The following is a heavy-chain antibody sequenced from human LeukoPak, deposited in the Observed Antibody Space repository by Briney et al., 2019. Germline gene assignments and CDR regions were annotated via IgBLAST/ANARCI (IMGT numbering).Heavy chain of an antibody. J-gene: IGHJ4*02. CDR2: IWYDATNQ. V-gene: IGHV3-33*01. CDR3: ARDRGDCSGGSCYSDYFDY. Sequence: GRSLRLSCAASGFDFRSYGIHWVRQAPGKGLEWVAIIWYDATNQYYADSVKGRFTISRDNSKNTLYLQLSSLRAEDTAVYYCARDRGDCSGGSCYSDYFDYWGQGTLVTVSS. D-gene: IGHD2-15*01. CDR1: GFDFRSYG.